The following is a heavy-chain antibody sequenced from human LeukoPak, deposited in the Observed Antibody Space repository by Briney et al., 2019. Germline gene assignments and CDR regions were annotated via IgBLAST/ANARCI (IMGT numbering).Heavy chain of an antibody. D-gene: IGHD7-27*01. CDR1: GYTFTDYF. CDR3: ARDRGTNWDPY. J-gene: IGHJ4*02. CDR2: IDPNSGST. V-gene: IGHV1-2*02. Sequence: ASVKVSCKASGYTFTDYFMHWVRQAPGQGLEWMGWIDPNSGSTNYAQKFQGRVTMTRDTSISTVFMEMSSLRSDDTAVFYCARDRGTNWDPYWGQGTLLTVSS.